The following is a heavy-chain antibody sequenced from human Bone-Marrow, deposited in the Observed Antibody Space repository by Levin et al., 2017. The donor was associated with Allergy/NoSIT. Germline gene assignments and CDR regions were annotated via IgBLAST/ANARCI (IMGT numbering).Heavy chain of an antibody. J-gene: IGHJ5*02. V-gene: IGHV3-7*01. Sequence: GGSLRLSCAASGFTFSNSWMSWVRQAPGKGLEWVANIKEDGSEKYHVDSVKGRFTISRDNAKNSLFVQMNSLRVEDTAVYYCARDQFRRATIGARWFDPWGQGTLVTVSS. CDR2: IKEDGSEK. CDR3: ARDQFRRATIGARWFDP. D-gene: IGHD5-24*01. CDR1: GFTFSNSW.